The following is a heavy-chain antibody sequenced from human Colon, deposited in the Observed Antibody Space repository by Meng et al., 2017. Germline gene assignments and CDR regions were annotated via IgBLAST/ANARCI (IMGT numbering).Heavy chain of an antibody. CDR2: IKGDGSER. D-gene: IGHD6-6*01. V-gene: IGHV3-7*01. Sequence: GESLKISCAASGFTFIEYWMSWVRQAPGKGLEWVANIKGDGSERRYADFVEGRFIISRDNARNTLYLQMNSLRVEDAAVYYCVRDFVGYWGQGTLVTVSS. CDR3: VRDFVGY. CDR1: GFTFIEYW. J-gene: IGHJ4*02.